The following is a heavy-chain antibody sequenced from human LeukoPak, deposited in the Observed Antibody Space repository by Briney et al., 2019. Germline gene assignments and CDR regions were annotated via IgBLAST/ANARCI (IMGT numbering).Heavy chain of an antibody. Sequence: GGSLRLSCAASGFTFSDYSLSWIRQAPGKGLEWVSYITSSGSTIYDADSVKGRFTISRDNANNSLYLQMNSLRAEDTAVYYCARDGDPRYSGSIDFWGQGALVSVSS. V-gene: IGHV3-11*04. CDR3: ARDGDPRYSGSIDF. CDR1: GFTFSDYS. J-gene: IGHJ4*02. CDR2: ITSSGSTI. D-gene: IGHD1-26*01.